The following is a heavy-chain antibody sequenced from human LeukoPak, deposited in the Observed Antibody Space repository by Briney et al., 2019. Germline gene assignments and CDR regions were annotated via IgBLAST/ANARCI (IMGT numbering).Heavy chain of an antibody. CDR3: AKDANYYDSSAFFIPFDS. V-gene: IGHV3-23*01. J-gene: IGHJ4*02. CDR2: ISGNGQKT. D-gene: IGHD3-22*01. CDR1: GSTFSRFA. Sequence: GESLRLSCSASGSTFSRFAMTWVRQLPGKGLQWVSTISGNGQKTYYGDSVTGRFSVSRDNSNNILFLQMDSLRADDSALYYCAKDANYYDSSAFFIPFDSWGQGTLVTVSS.